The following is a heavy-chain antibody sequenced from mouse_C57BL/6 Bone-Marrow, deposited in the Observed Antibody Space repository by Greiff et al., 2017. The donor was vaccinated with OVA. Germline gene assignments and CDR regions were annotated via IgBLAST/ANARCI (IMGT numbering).Heavy chain of an antibody. J-gene: IGHJ4*01. V-gene: IGHV5-17*01. Sequence: EVMLVESGGGLVKPGGSLKLSCAASGFTFCDYGMHWVRQAPEKGLEWVVYISSGSSTIYYADKVKGRFTISRDNAKNTLFLQMTSLRSEDTAMYYGAKGGYSNYNYAMDYWGQGTSVTVSS. CDR2: ISSGSSTI. CDR1: GFTFCDYG. D-gene: IGHD2-5*01. CDR3: AKGGYSNYNYAMDY.